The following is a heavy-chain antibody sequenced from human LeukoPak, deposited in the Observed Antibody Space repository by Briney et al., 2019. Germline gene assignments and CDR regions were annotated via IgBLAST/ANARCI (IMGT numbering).Heavy chain of an antibody. CDR2: ISGSGGST. Sequence: PGGSLRLSCAASGFTFSSYAMSWVRQAPGKGLEWVSAISGSGGSTYYADSVKGRFTISRDNSKNTLYLQMNSLRAEDTAVYYCAKDPGFLTAQNWGYYYDSSGYSSWGQGTMVTVSS. CDR3: AKDPGFLTAQNWGYYYDSSGYSS. D-gene: IGHD3-22*01. CDR1: GFTFSSYA. V-gene: IGHV3-23*01. J-gene: IGHJ3*01.